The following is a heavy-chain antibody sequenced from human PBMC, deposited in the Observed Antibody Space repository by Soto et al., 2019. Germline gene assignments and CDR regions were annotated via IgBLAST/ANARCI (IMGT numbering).Heavy chain of an antibody. CDR2: IVVGSGNT. Sequence: SVKVSCKXSGFTFTSSAVQWVRQARGQRLEWIGWIVVGSGNTNYAQKFQERVTITRDMSTSTAYMELSSLRSEDTAVYYCAAEEDSSGWYGSADAFDIWGQGTMVTVSS. CDR1: GFTFTSSA. CDR3: AAEEDSSGWYGSADAFDI. J-gene: IGHJ3*02. D-gene: IGHD6-19*01. V-gene: IGHV1-58*01.